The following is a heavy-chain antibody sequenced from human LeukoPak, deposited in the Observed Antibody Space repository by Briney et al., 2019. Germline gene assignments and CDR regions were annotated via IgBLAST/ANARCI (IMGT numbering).Heavy chain of an antibody. Sequence: ASVKVSCKASGYTFTSYDIHWVRQAAGHGLEWMGWMNPNSAHTGHAQKFQGRVTMTRDTSMNTAYMELSGLTSEDTAIYYCARESWTAWLATPKRYFEMWGQGTLVTVSS. CDR2: MNPNSAHT. D-gene: IGHD5-18*01. J-gene: IGHJ4*02. CDR3: ARESWTAWLATPKRYFEM. CDR1: GYTFTSYD. V-gene: IGHV1-8*01.